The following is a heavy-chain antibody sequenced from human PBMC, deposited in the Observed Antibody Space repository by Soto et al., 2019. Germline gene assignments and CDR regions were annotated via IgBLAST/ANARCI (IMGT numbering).Heavy chain of an antibody. CDR2: IWYDGSNK. CDR1: GFNFSSYG. J-gene: IGHJ6*02. CDR3: ARVRKVATITYYYGMDV. D-gene: IGHD5-12*01. Sequence: AVVSLRISGAGSGFNFSSYGMHWVRQAPGKGLEWVAVIWYDGSNKYYADSVKGRFTISRDNSKNTLYLQMNSLRAEDTAVYYCARVRKVATITYYYGMDVWGQGTTVTVSS. V-gene: IGHV3-33*01.